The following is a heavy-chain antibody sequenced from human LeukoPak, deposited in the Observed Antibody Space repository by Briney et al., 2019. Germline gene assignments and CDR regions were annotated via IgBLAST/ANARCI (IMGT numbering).Heavy chain of an antibody. J-gene: IGHJ3*02. CDR1: GYTFTGYY. CDR2: INPNSGGT. V-gene: IGHV1-2*02. CDR3: AMIGGVDTVVVPAAMPDDAFDI. D-gene: IGHD2-2*03. Sequence: ASVKVSCKASGYTFTGYYMHWVRQAPGQGLEWMGWINPNSGGTNYAQKFQGRVTMTRDTSISTAYMELSRLRSDDTAVYYCAMIGGVDTVVVPAAMPDDAFDIWGQGTMVTVSS.